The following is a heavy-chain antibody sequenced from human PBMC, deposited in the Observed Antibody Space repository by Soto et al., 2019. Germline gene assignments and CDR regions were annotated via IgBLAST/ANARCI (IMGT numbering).Heavy chain of an antibody. J-gene: IGHJ6*02. Sequence: GALRLSCAASEFTFSNYVMHWVRQAPGKGLEWVAVISFDGSNKYYADSVKGRFTISRDNSKNTVYLQMNSLRAEDTAVYHCAKVKGTGTSGAYYVMDFRGRGSTVIVSS. CDR2: ISFDGSNK. V-gene: IGHV3-30*18. CDR1: EFTFSNYV. D-gene: IGHD1-1*01. CDR3: AKVKGTGTSGAYYVMDF.